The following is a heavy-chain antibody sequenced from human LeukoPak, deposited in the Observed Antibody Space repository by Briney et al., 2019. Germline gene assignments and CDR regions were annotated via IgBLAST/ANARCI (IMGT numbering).Heavy chain of an antibody. J-gene: IGHJ4*02. CDR3: ARAGTVTTFGY. Sequence: GESLKISCKGSGYTFTSYGISWVRQAPGQGLEWMGWISAYNGNTNYAQKLQGRVTMTTDTSTSTAYTELRSLRSDDTAVYYCARAGTVTTFGYWGQGTLVTVSS. CDR2: ISAYNGNT. D-gene: IGHD4-11*01. V-gene: IGHV1-18*01. CDR1: GYTFTSYG.